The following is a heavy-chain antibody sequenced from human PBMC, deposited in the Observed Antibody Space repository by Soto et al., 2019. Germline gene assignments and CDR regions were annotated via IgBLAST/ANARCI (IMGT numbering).Heavy chain of an antibody. CDR2: INPNSGDT. V-gene: IGHV1-2*02. Sequence: ASVKVSCKASGSTFTGYYMHWVRQAPGQGLEWMGWINPNSGDTNYAQKFQGRVTMTRDTSISTAYMELRRLRSDDTAVYYCASAGRTVVKSQYWFDSWGQGXLVTVSS. CDR1: GSTFTGYY. CDR3: ASAGRTVVKSQYWFDS. D-gene: IGHD2-15*01. J-gene: IGHJ5*01.